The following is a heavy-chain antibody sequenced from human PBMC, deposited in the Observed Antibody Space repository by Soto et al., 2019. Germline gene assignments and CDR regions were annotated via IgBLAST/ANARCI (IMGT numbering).Heavy chain of an antibody. CDR2: IYWDDDK. CDR3: AHLMITYGGIVADDAFDV. Sequence: QITLKESGPTLVEPTQTLTVTCAFSGFSLTTRTVGVAWIRQPPGEALEWLAVIYWDDDKRYRPSLKNRLTISKDTSRNHVVLTMTDMDPVDTATYYCAHLMITYGGIVADDAFDVWGPGTMVTVSS. J-gene: IGHJ3*01. V-gene: IGHV2-5*02. CDR1: GFSLTTRTVG. D-gene: IGHD3-16*02.